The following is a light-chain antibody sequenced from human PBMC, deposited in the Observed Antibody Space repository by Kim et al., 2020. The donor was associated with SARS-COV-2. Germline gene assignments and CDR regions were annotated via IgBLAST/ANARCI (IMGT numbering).Light chain of an antibody. V-gene: IGLV1-51*01. CDR1: SSNIGNNY. J-gene: IGLJ3*02. Sequence: QAVVTQPPSVSAAPGQKVTISCSGSSSNIGNNYVSWYQQLPGTAPKLLIYDNNKRPSGIPDRFSGSKSGTSATLGITGLQTGDEADYYCGTWDSSLSAGVFSGGTQLTVL. CDR3: GTWDSSLSAGV. CDR2: DNN.